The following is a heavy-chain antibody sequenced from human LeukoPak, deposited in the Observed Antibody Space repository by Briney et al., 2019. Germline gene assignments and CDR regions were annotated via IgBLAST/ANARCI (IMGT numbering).Heavy chain of an antibody. V-gene: IGHV5-10-1*01. CDR3: ARLPRDYYDSSGSDAFDI. J-gene: IGHJ3*02. D-gene: IGHD3-22*01. CDR2: IDPSDSYT. CDR1: GYSFTSYW. Sequence: GESLKISCKGSGYSFTSYWISWVRQMPGKGLEWMGRIDPSDSYTNYSPSFQGHVTISADKSISTAYLQWSSQKASDTAMYYCARLPRDYYDSSGSDAFDIWGQGTMVTVSS.